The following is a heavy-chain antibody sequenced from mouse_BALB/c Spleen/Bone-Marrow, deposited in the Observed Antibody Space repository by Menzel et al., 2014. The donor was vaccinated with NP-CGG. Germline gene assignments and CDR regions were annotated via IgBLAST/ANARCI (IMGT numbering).Heavy chain of an antibody. CDR3: GREFTEFDY. Sequence: VQLKQSGAESVKPGASVKLSCTASGFNIKDTYMDWVKQRPEQGLEWIGRIDPANGNTNYDPKFQGKATITADTSSNAAYLHISNLTSKDAAVYYCGREFTEFDYWGQGTTLTVSS. V-gene: IGHV14-3*02. CDR1: GFNIKDTY. J-gene: IGHJ2*01. CDR2: IDPANGNT.